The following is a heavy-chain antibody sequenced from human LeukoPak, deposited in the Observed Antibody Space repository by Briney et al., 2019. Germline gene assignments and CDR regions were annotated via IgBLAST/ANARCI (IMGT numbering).Heavy chain of an antibody. CDR1: GFTVSSNY. J-gene: IGHJ4*02. CDR3: ARDVYDSSGYYSGY. V-gene: IGHV3-53*01. Sequence: GGSLRLSCAASGFTVSSNYMSWVRQAPGKGLEWVSVIYGGGSTYYADSVKGRFTISRDNSKNTLYLQMNSLRAEDAAVYYCARDVYDSSGYYSGYWGQGTLVTVSS. D-gene: IGHD3-22*01. CDR2: IYGGGST.